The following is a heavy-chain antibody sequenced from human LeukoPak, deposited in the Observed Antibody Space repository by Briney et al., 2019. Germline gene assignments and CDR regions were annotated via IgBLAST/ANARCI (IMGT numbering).Heavy chain of an antibody. CDR3: ARSYDYVWGSYRRTTDAFHI. V-gene: IGHV4-59*08. CDR1: GGSISSYY. Sequence: SETLSLTRSVSGGSISSYYWSWIRQPPGKGLEWIGYIYYSGSTNYNPSLKSRVTISVDTSKNQFSLKLSSVTAADTAVYYCARSYDYVWGSYRRTTDAFHIWGQGTMVTVSS. CDR2: IYYSGST. J-gene: IGHJ3*02. D-gene: IGHD3-16*02.